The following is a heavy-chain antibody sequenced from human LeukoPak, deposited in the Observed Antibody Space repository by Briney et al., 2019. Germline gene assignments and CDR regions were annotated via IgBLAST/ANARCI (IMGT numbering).Heavy chain of an antibody. CDR1: GDSVSSNSVA. CDR3: ERDHCSGGSCYWRFDY. D-gene: IGHD2-15*01. Sequence: SQTLSLTCAISGDSVSSNSVAWNWIRQSPSRGLEWLGRTYYRSKWYNDYAVSVKGRITINPDTSKNQFSLQLNSVTPEDTAVFYCERDHCSGGSCYWRFDYWGQGTLVTVSS. V-gene: IGHV6-1*01. CDR2: TYYRSKWYN. J-gene: IGHJ4*02.